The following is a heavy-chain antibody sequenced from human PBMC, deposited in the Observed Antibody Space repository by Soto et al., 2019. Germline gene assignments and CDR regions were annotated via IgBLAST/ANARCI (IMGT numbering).Heavy chain of an antibody. CDR1: GYTFTSYD. Sequence: ASVKVSCKASGYTFTSYDINWVRQATGQGLEWMGWMNPNSGNTGYAQKFQGRVTMTRNTSISTAYMELSSLRSEDTAVYYCARRRGSDWLLSPLGAFDIWGQGTMVTVSS. V-gene: IGHV1-8*01. CDR3: ARRRGSDWLLSPLGAFDI. J-gene: IGHJ3*02. D-gene: IGHD3-9*01. CDR2: MNPNSGNT.